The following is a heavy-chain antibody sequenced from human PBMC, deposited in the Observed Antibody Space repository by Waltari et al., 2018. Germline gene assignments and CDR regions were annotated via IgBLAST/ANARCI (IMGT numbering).Heavy chain of an antibody. D-gene: IGHD2-21*02. CDR1: GFAFRVSH. CDR3: ARDLTAIRAFDY. V-gene: IGHV3-11*06. CDR2: IHTGGGYT. J-gene: IGHJ4*01. Sequence: QVQLVESGGGLVKPGGSLSLSVVASGFAFRVSHMNWVRQAPGKGLQWVSFIHTGGGYTNYADSVKGRFTISRDDAKNSVYLQMNSLSADDTAVYFCARDLTAIRAFDYWGHGILVTVSS.